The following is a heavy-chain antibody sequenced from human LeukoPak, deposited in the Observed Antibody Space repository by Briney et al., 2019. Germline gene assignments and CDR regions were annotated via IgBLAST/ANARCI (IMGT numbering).Heavy chain of an antibody. CDR3: ANLNAPYWGNFDY. CDR1: GFTFGNYA. D-gene: IGHD3-16*01. Sequence: GGSLRLSCAASGFTFGNYAMSWVRQAPGQGLDWVSAISDSGVTAYYADSVKGRFTISRDNSKSTLYLQMNSLRAEDTAVYYCANLNAPYWGNFDYWGQGTLVTVSS. CDR2: ISDSGVTA. V-gene: IGHV3-23*01. J-gene: IGHJ4*02.